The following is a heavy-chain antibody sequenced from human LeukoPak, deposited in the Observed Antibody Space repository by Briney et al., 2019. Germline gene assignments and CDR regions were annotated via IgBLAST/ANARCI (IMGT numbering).Heavy chain of an antibody. CDR2: INANSGGC. D-gene: IGHD6-6*01. Sequence: ASVKVSCKASGYTFSGYYMHWVRQAPGQGLEWMGWINANSGGCTSAHNFQGRVAMTRDTSISPAYMELSRLRSDDTAVYYWASDGSSSGSGWFDPWGQGTLVTVSS. V-gene: IGHV1-2*07. CDR1: GYTFSGYY. CDR3: ASDGSSSGSGWFDP. J-gene: IGHJ5*02.